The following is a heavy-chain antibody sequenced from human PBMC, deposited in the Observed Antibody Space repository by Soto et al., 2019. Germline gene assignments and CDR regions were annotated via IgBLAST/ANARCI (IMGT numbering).Heavy chain of an antibody. Sequence: QIQLQESGPGLVKSSGTLSLTCIVSGDSITNSDWWSWVRQSPGKGLEWIGEIHHSGATNYNPSRKSRVTISVDKSTNPLSLKVSSVIAADTAVYYCVRNGYYCLDIWGRGTTVTVSS. CDR3: VRNGYYCLDI. V-gene: IGHV4-4*02. CDR2: IHHSGAT. CDR1: GDSITNSDW. J-gene: IGHJ6*02.